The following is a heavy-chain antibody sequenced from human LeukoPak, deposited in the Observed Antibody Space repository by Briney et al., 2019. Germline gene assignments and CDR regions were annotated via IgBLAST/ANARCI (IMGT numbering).Heavy chain of an antibody. V-gene: IGHV1-3*01. CDR1: GYTFTSYA. Sequence: ASVKVSCKASGYTFTSYAMHWVRQAPGQRLEWMGWINAGNGNTKYLQKFQGRVTITRDTSASTAYMELSSLRSEDTAVYYCARDLGNWNDRWFAPWGQGTLVTVSS. J-gene: IGHJ5*02. D-gene: IGHD1-20*01. CDR2: INAGNGNT. CDR3: ARDLGNWNDRWFAP.